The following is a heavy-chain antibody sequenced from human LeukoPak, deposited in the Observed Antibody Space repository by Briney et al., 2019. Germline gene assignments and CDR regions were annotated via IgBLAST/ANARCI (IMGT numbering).Heavy chain of an antibody. V-gene: IGHV4-59*01. Sequence: GSLRLSCAASGFTFSDYYMIWIRQPPGKGLEWIGYIYYSGTTNYNPSLKSRVTISVDTSKNQFSLKLSSVTAADTAVYYCARGVYIAAAQYAYWGQGTLVTVSS. D-gene: IGHD6-13*01. J-gene: IGHJ4*02. CDR2: IYYSGTT. CDR1: GFTFSDYY. CDR3: ARGVYIAAAQYAY.